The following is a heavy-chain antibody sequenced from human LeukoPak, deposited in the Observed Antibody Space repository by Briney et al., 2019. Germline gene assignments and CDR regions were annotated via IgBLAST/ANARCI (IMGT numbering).Heavy chain of an antibody. D-gene: IGHD3-22*01. J-gene: IGHJ6*02. Sequence: GGSLRLSCAASGFTFSNPWMSWVRQAPGKGLEWVANIKQDGSEKYYVDSVKGRFTISRDNAENSLYLQMNSLRAEDTAVYYCARSNSGYYYYGMDVWGQGTTVIVSS. CDR3: ARSNSGYYYYGMDV. CDR1: GFTFSNPW. CDR2: IKQDGSEK. V-gene: IGHV3-7*01.